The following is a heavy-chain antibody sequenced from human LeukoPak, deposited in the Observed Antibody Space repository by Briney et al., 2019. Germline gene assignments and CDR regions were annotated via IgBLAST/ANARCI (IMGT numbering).Heavy chain of an antibody. CDR1: GFAFSSYT. J-gene: IGHJ4*02. Sequence: GGSLRLSCAASGFAFSSYTMNWVRQAPGKGLEWVAAISSSSRDIFYADSVKGRFSISRDNTQNSLSLRMNSLRAEDTAVYYCVREAAATLFDYWGQGTLVTVSS. D-gene: IGHD1-26*01. CDR2: ISSSSRDI. V-gene: IGHV3-21*01. CDR3: VREAAATLFDY.